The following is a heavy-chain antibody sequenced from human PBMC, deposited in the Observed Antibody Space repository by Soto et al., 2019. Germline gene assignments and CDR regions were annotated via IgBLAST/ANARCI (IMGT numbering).Heavy chain of an antibody. CDR1: GYTFTSYG. D-gene: IGHD2-8*01. J-gene: IGHJ6*02. Sequence: ASVKVSCKASGYTFTSYGISWARQAPGKGLEWMGWISGYNGDTKYAQKFQGRVTMTVDTSTTTAYMELRSLTSDDRAVYYCAKNGQPPYYYYGMDVWGQGTTVTVSS. V-gene: IGHV1-18*01. CDR2: ISGYNGDT. CDR3: AKNGQPPYYYYGMDV.